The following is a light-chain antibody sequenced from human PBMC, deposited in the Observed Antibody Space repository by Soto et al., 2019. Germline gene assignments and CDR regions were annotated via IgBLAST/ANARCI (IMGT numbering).Light chain of an antibody. CDR1: QSVSTH. J-gene: IGKJ4*01. V-gene: IGKV3-11*01. CDR3: LQRTMWPLT. Sequence: EIVLTQSPATLSLSPGERATLSCRASQSVSTHLGWYQQRRGQAPTRLSYDASKRATGIPGRFSGSGSGTDFTLTINSLEPEDSAVYYCLQRTMWPLTFGGGTKVEIK. CDR2: DAS.